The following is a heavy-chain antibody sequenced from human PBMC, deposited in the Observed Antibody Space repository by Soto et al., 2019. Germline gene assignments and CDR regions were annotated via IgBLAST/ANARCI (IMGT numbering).Heavy chain of an antibody. CDR1: GFPFSNYA. D-gene: IGHD3-3*02. CDR2: ISGSGNNT. J-gene: IGHJ4*02. CDR3: AKVTVPFLEWVARYYFDY. Sequence: EVQLLESGGGLVQPGGSLRLSCVGSGFPFSNYAMTWVRQAPGKGLELVSVISGSGNNTYQADAVKGRFTISRDNSKNTLYLQMSSLRAEDSAVYFCAKVTVPFLEWVARYYFDYWGQGTLVTVSS. V-gene: IGHV3-23*01.